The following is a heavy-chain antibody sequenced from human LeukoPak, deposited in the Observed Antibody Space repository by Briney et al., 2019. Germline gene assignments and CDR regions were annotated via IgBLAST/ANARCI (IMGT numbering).Heavy chain of an antibody. Sequence: GGSLRLSCAASGFTFSRYAMNWVRQAPGKGLEGVSSISSGSSYIYYADSVKGRFTISRDNAKNSLYLQMNSLRAEDTAVYYCARDLGRGYFDYWGQGTLVTVSS. CDR1: GFTFSRYA. CDR3: ARDLGRGYFDY. J-gene: IGHJ4*02. CDR2: ISSGSSYI. V-gene: IGHV3-21*01.